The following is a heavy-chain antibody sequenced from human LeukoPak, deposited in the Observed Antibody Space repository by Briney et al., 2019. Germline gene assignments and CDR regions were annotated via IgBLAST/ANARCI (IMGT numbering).Heavy chain of an antibody. CDR3: ARALYYDSSGFYTDAFDV. CDR2: INPNTAGT. D-gene: IGHD3-22*01. V-gene: IGHV1-2*02. Sequence: ASVKVFCKASGYTFIGYYMHWVRQAPGQGLEWMGWINPNTAGTKYAEKFQGRVTMTRDTSISTAYMGLSSLTSDDTAVYYCARALYYDSSGFYTDAFDVWGQGTMVIVSS. CDR1: GYTFIGYY. J-gene: IGHJ3*01.